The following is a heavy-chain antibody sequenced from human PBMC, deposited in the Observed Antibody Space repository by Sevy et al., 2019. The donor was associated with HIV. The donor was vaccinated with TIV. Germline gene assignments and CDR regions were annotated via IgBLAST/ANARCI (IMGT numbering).Heavy chain of an antibody. Sequence: SETLSLTCTVSGGSISSYYWSWIRQPAGKGLEWIGRIYTSGSTNYNPSLKSRVTMSVDTSKNQFSLKLSSVTAADTAVYYCARQDSSGYYYAVDYWGQGTLVTVSS. J-gene: IGHJ4*02. V-gene: IGHV4-4*07. CDR2: IYTSGST. CDR3: ARQDSSGYYYAVDY. D-gene: IGHD3-22*01. CDR1: GGSISSYY.